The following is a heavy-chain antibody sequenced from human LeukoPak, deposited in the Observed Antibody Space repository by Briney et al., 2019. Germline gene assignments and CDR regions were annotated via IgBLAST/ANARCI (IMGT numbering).Heavy chain of an antibody. Sequence: PSETLSLTCTVSGGSISSSSYYWGWIRQPPGKGLEWIGSIYYSGSTYYNPSLKSRVTISVDTSKNQFSLKLSSVTAADTAVYYCARAEEGSYYFDYWGQGNLVTVSS. CDR3: ARAEEGSYYFDY. CDR1: GGSISSSSYY. CDR2: IYYSGST. V-gene: IGHV4-39*07. D-gene: IGHD1-26*01. J-gene: IGHJ4*02.